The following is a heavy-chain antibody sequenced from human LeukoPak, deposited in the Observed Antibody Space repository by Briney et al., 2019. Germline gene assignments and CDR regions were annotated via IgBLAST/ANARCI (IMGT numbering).Heavy chain of an antibody. D-gene: IGHD2-2*01. V-gene: IGHV4-59*01. CDR1: GGSISSYY. Sequence: SETLSLTCTVSGGSISSYYWNWIRQSPGKGLEWLGYIYYSGSTNYNPSLKSRVGISVDTSKNQFSLKLRSVTAADTAVYYCARHSVPAAMTVHFDYWGQGTLVTVSS. CDR3: ARHSVPAAMTVHFDY. CDR2: IYYSGST. J-gene: IGHJ4*02.